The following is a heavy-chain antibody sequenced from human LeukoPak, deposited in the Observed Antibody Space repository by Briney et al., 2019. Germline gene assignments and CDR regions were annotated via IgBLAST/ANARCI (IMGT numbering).Heavy chain of an antibody. V-gene: IGHV4-61*05. Sequence: PSETLSLTCTVSGGSISSSSYYWGWIRQPPGKGLEWIGYIYYSGSTNYNPSLKSRVTISVDTSKNQFSLKLSSVTAADTAVYYCARADPPYCSSTSCYTGAFDIWGQGTMVTVSS. CDR3: ARADPPYCSSTSCYTGAFDI. J-gene: IGHJ3*02. D-gene: IGHD2-2*02. CDR2: IYYSGST. CDR1: GGSISSSSYY.